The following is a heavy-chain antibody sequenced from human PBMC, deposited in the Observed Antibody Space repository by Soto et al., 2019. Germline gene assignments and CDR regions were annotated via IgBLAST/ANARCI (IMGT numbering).Heavy chain of an antibody. CDR3: ARDRVGVAD. Sequence: PSETLSLTCTVSGGSISSYYWSWIRQPPGKGLEWIGYIYYSGSTNYNPSLKSRVTISVDTSKNQFSPKLSSVTAADTAVYYCARDRVGVADWGQGTLVTVSS. CDR2: IYYSGST. V-gene: IGHV4-59*01. CDR1: GGSISSYY. J-gene: IGHJ4*02. D-gene: IGHD2-15*01.